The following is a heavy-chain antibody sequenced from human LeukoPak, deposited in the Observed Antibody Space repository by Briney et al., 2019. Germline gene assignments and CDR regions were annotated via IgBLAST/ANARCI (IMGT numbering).Heavy chain of an antibody. D-gene: IGHD6-6*01. CDR2: IYYSGST. V-gene: IGHV4-39*01. CDR1: GGSISSYY. CDR3: ARLFRYSSSPFDY. J-gene: IGHJ4*02. Sequence: SETLSLTCTVSGGSISSYYWGWIRQPPGKGLEWIGSIYYSGSTYYNPSLKSRVTISVDTSKNQFSLKLSSVTAADTAVYYCARLFRYSSSPFDYWGQGTLVTVSS.